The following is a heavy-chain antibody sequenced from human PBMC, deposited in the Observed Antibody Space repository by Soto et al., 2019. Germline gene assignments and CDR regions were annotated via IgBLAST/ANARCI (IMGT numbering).Heavy chain of an antibody. CDR3: AQTTPSIHWFDP. V-gene: IGHV3-23*01. CDR1: GFTFSSYA. Sequence: EVQLLESGGGLVQPGGSLRLSCAASGFTFSSYAMSWVRQAPGKGLEWVSAISAGGGSTYYRDSVKGRFTISRDNSKNTLYLPINSLRAEYTAVYFCAQTTPSIHWFDPWGQGTLVTVSS. CDR2: ISAGGGST. J-gene: IGHJ5*02. D-gene: IGHD1-1*01.